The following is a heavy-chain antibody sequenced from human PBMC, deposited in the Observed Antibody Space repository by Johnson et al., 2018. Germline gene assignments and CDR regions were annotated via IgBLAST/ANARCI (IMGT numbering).Heavy chain of an antibody. D-gene: IGHD3-10*01. J-gene: IGHJ6*02. CDR1: GFTFSSYA. V-gene: IGHV3-23*01. Sequence: VQLLESGGGLVQPGRSLRLSCAASGFTFSSYAMSWVRPTPGKGLEWVSLISDSGGRTYYADSVMGRFTISRDNSQNTLYLKMSSLRAEDTALYYCARKSRGYYYYYYAMDVWGQGTTVTVSS. CDR2: ISDSGGRT. CDR3: ARKSRGYYYYYYAMDV.